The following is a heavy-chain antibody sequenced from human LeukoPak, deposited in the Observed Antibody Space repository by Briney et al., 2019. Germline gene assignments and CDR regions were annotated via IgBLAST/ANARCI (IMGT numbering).Heavy chain of an antibody. J-gene: IGHJ4*02. Sequence: SETLSLTCTVSGGSVSSVSYYWSWIRQPPGKGLEWIGYIYYSGSTNYNPSLKSRVTISVDTSENQFSLKLTSVTAADTAVYCGAREVTTVTTFDYWGQGTLVTVSS. CDR3: AREVTTVTTFDY. D-gene: IGHD4-17*01. CDR2: IYYSGST. V-gene: IGHV4-61*01. CDR1: GGSVSSVSYY.